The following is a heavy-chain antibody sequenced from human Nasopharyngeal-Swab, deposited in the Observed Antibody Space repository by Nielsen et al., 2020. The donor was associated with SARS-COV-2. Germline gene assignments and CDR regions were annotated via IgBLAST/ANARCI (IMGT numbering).Heavy chain of an antibody. CDR3: ARDYGDYDYYYYGMDV. CDR2: ISSSGSTI. J-gene: IGHJ6*02. CDR1: GFTFSDYY. V-gene: IGHV3-11*01. D-gene: IGHD4-17*01. Sequence: GGSLRLSCAASGFTFSDYYMSWMRQAPGKGLEWVSYISSSGSTIYYADSVKGRFTISRDNAKNSLYLQMNSLRAEDTAVYYCARDYGDYDYYYYGMDVWGQGTTVTVSS.